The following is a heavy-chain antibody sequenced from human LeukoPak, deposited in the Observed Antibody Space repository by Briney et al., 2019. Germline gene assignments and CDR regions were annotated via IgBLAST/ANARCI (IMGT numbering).Heavy chain of an antibody. CDR3: ARHVGWGGASAY. CDR2: IYPGDSDT. D-gene: IGHD3-16*01. CDR1: GYTFNSNG. Sequence: ESLRLSCTGSGYTFNSNGMGWVGQMPGKGLEWMGIIYPGDSDTSYSPSFQGQVTISADKSISTAYLQRSSLKGSDTAMYYSARHVGWGGASAYWGQGTVV. J-gene: IGHJ1*01. V-gene: IGHV5-51*01.